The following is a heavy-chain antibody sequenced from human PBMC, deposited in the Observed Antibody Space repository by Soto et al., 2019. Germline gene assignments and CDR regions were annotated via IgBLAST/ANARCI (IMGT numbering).Heavy chain of an antibody. D-gene: IGHD2-21*02. CDR1: GFTFSNYW. V-gene: IGHV3-74*01. J-gene: IGHJ4*02. CDR3: VCFECGRTAVVTAMEANGY. CDR2: VNSDESST. Sequence: GGCLKLGCAASGFTFSNYWMHWVRQGPGKGLVWVSRVNSDESSTSYADSVKGRFTISRDNAKNTLYLQMSSLRFEDTALYYCVCFECGRTAVVTAMEANGYWGQGTLVTVSS.